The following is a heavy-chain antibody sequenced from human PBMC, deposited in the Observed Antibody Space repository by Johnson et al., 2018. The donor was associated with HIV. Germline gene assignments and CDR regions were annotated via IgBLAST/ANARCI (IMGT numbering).Heavy chain of an antibody. V-gene: IGHV3-30*04. Sequence: QVQLVESGGGVVQPERSLRLSCAASGFTFSTYAMHWVRQAPGKGLEWVACISYDGRNKHYAGSVKGRFTISRDNSKNTLYLQMNSLRAEDTAWYYCTRAGKGAYSSSWYGTLGAFDIWGQGTMVTVSS. D-gene: IGHD6-13*01. CDR2: ISYDGRNK. CDR3: TRAGKGAYSSSWYGTLGAFDI. J-gene: IGHJ3*02. CDR1: GFTFSTYA.